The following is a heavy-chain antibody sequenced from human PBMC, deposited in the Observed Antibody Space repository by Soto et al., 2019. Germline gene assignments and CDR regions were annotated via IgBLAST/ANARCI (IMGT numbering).Heavy chain of an antibody. CDR3: ARVIPGAEAWFDP. D-gene: IGHD2-2*01. Sequence: ASVKVSCKTSGYRFSGYPIHWVRQAPGQRPEWMGDISDASDGSRFSPTFQDRVTFTWDSSASTAYLDLRSLTSDDTAVYYCARVIPGAEAWFDPWGQGTLVTVSS. V-gene: IGHV1-3*01. CDR1: GYRFSGYP. CDR2: ISDASDGS. J-gene: IGHJ5*02.